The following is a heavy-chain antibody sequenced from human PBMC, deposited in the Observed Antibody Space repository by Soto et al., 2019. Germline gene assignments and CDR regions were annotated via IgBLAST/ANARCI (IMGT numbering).Heavy chain of an antibody. CDR1: GGTFCSYA. J-gene: IGHJ3*02. Sequence: GAPVKVSCNASGGTFCSYAISWVRQSPGQRLEWMGGIIPIFGTANYAHKFQCRVTITADESTSTAYMELSSLRSEDTAVYYCATELSRYSGSYGAFDIWGRGTMGTVSS. CDR3: ATELSRYSGSYGAFDI. CDR2: IIPIFGTA. V-gene: IGHV1-69*13. D-gene: IGHD1-26*01.